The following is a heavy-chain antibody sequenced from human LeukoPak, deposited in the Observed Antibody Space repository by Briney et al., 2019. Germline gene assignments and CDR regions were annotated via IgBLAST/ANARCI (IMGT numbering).Heavy chain of an antibody. CDR3: ARGARGSGTASDY. V-gene: IGHV3-74*01. D-gene: IGHD3-10*01. Sequence: GALRLSGAASGFTFSSYWMHWVRKAPGKGLVWVSRINSDGSSTNYADSVKGRFTISRDNAKNTLHLQMNSLRAEDTAVYYCARGARGSGTASDYWGQGTLVTVSS. CDR1: GFTFSSYW. J-gene: IGHJ4*02. CDR2: INSDGSST.